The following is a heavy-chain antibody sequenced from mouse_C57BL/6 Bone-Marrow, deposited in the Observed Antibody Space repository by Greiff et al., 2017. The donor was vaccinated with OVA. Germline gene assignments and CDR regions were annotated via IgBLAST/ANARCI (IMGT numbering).Heavy chain of an antibody. CDR3: ASSRYCGSSREDWYFDV. CDR1: GFTFSDYY. V-gene: IGHV5-12*01. J-gene: IGHJ1*03. Sequence: EVQGVESGGGLVQPGGSLKLSCAASGFTFSDYYMYWVRQTPEKRLEWVAYISNGGGSTYYPDTVKGRFTLSRDNAKNTLYLQMSRLKSEDTAMYYCASSRYCGSSREDWYFDVWGTGTTVTVSS. D-gene: IGHD1-1*01. CDR2: ISNGGGST.